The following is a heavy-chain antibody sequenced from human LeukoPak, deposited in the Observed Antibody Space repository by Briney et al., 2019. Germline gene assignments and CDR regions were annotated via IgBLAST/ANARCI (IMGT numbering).Heavy chain of an antibody. CDR1: GGSISSYY. Sequence: SETLSLTCTVSGGSISSYYWSWIRQPPGKGLEWIGSIYYSGSTYYNPSLKSRVTMSVDTSKNQFSLKLSSVTAADTAVYYCARVAADWLLYYFDYWGQGTLVTVSS. V-gene: IGHV4-39*07. J-gene: IGHJ4*02. CDR3: ARVAADWLLYYFDY. D-gene: IGHD3/OR15-3a*01. CDR2: IYYSGST.